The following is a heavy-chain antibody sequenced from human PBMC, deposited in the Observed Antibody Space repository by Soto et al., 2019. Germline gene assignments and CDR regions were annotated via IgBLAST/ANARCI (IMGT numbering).Heavy chain of an antibody. CDR3: ARDNGFGESDG. Sequence: QVQLVQSGAEVKKPGASVKVSCKASGYSFTIYGIIWVRQAPGQGLEWMGWISAYNGNTNYAQKLQGRVTMTTDTSTSTDYMEMRGLRSHDTAVYYCARDNGFGESDGWGQGTTVTVSS. D-gene: IGHD3-10*01. V-gene: IGHV1-18*01. CDR1: GYSFTIYG. CDR2: ISAYNGNT. J-gene: IGHJ6*02.